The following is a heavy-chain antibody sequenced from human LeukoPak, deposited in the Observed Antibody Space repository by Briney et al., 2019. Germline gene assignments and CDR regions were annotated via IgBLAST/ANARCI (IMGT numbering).Heavy chain of an antibody. CDR1: GDSISTSKSY. V-gene: IGHV4-39*07. CDR3: ASPSDDSSGYYYAGDAFDI. CDR2: IYYTGST. J-gene: IGHJ3*02. D-gene: IGHD3-22*01. Sequence: PSETLSLTCTVSGDSISTSKSYWGWIRQPPLKGLEWIGSIYYTGSTYYNASLKSRVTISVDKSKNQFSLKLSSVTAADTAVYYCASPSDDSSGYYYAGDAFDIWGQGTMVTVSS.